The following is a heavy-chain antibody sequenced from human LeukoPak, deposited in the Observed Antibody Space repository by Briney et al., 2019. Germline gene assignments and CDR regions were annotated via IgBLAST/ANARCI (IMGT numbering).Heavy chain of an antibody. D-gene: IGHD3-22*01. CDR3: ARDRDYDSSGYGYYYMDV. CDR1: GYTFTGYY. CDR2: INPNSGGT. V-gene: IGHV1-2*06. Sequence: ASVKVSCKASGYTFTGYYMHWVRQAPGQGLEWMGRINPNSGGTNYAQKFRGRVTMTRDTSISTAYMELSRLRSDDTAVYYCARDRDYDSSGYGYYYMDVWGKGTTVTVSS. J-gene: IGHJ6*03.